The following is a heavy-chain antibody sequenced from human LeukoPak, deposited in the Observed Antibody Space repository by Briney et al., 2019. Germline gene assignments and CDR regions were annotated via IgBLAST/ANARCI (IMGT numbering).Heavy chain of an antibody. V-gene: IGHV3-53*01. CDR1: GLTVSSHY. J-gene: IGHJ4*02. CDR3: ARASETYYFDS. Sequence: PGRSLRLSCAASGLTVSSHYMSWVRQAPGKGLEWVSVIYSGGSTYYSDSVKGRFTISRDNSKNTLYLQMNSLRAEDTAVYYCARASETYYFDSWGQGTLVTVSS. D-gene: IGHD1-26*01. CDR2: IYSGGST.